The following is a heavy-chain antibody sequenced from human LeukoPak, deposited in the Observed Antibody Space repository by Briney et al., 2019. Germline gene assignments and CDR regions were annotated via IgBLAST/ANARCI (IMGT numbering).Heavy chain of an antibody. Sequence: PGGSLRLSCAASGFTFSSYAMSWVRQAPGKGLEWVSAISGSGGSTYYADSVKGRFTISRDNSKNTLYLQMNSLRAEDTAVYYCAKSPTDRIAVADLFDYWGQGTLDTVSS. CDR2: ISGSGGST. J-gene: IGHJ4*02. V-gene: IGHV3-23*01. CDR3: AKSPTDRIAVADLFDY. CDR1: GFTFSSYA. D-gene: IGHD6-19*01.